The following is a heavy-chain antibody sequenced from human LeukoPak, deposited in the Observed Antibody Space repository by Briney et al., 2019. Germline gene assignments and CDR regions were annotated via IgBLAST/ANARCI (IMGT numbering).Heavy chain of an antibody. CDR2: ISGSGGST. J-gene: IGHJ4*02. D-gene: IGHD6-19*01. Sequence: PGGSLRLSCAASGFTFSSYAMICVRQAPGKGREWVSAISGSGGSTYYADSVKGRFTISRDNSKNTLYLQMNSLRAEDTAVYYCAKDRMIGGSGWSIADYWGQGTLVTVSS. CDR1: GFTFSSYA. V-gene: IGHV3-23*01. CDR3: AKDRMIGGSGWSIADY.